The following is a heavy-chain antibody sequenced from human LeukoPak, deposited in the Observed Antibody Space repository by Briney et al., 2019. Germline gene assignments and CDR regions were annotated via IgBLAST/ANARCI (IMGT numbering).Heavy chain of an antibody. V-gene: IGHV1-18*01. Sequence: GASVKVSCKASGYTFTSYGISWVLQAPGQGLEWVGWISAYNGNTNYAQKLQGRVTKTTDTSTNTDHMELRSLKSDDTAVYYCARARWYDSFDYWGQGTLVTVSS. CDR3: ARARWYDSFDY. D-gene: IGHD4-23*01. CDR2: ISAYNGNT. CDR1: GYTFTSYG. J-gene: IGHJ4*02.